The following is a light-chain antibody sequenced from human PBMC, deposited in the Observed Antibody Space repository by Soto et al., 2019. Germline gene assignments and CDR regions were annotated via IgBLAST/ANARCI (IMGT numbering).Light chain of an antibody. CDR2: DVS. CDR3: SSYTSSSFWV. J-gene: IGLJ3*02. Sequence: QSALTQPASVSGSPGQSITISCTGNSSDVGGYNYVSWYQQHPGKAPKLMIYDVSNRPSGVSNRFSGSKSGNTASLTISGLQAEDEADYYCSSYTSSSFWVFGGGTKVTVL. V-gene: IGLV2-14*01. CDR1: SSDVGGYNY.